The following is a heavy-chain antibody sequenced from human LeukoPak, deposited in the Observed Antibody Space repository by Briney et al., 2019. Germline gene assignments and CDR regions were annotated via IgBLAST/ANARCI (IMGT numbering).Heavy chain of an antibody. CDR1: GGSISSYY. V-gene: IGHV4-59*12. CDR2: IYYSGST. D-gene: IGHD3-10*01. CDR3: ATDNSYGSGSYYT. J-gene: IGHJ4*02. Sequence: SETLSLTCTVSGGSISSYYWSWIRQPPGKGLEWIGYIYYSGSTNYNPSLKSRVTISVDTSKNQFSLKLSSVTAADTAVYYCATDNSYGSGSYYTWGQGTLVTVSS.